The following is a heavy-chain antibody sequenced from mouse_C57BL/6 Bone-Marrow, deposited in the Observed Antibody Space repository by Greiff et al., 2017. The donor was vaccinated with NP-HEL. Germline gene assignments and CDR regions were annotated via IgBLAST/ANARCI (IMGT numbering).Heavy chain of an antibody. V-gene: IGHV5-4*03. D-gene: IGHD1-1*01. Sequence: EVKVVESGGGLVKPGGSLKLSCAASGFTFSSYAMSWVRQTPEKRLEWVATISDGGSYTYYPDNVKGRFTISKDNTTNNLYLQMSNLTSEDTAMYYCARWGYYGSSPYWDFDVCCTGTAVTVTA. CDR3: ARWGYYGSSPYWDFDV. CDR2: ISDGGSYT. CDR1: GFTFSSYA. J-gene: IGHJ1*03.